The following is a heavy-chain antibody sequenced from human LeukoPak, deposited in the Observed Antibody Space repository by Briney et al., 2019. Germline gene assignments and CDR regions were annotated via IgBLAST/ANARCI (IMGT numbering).Heavy chain of an antibody. J-gene: IGHJ3*02. V-gene: IGHV3-21*04. CDR3: AKTPVSLWGISGSPFVEPFHTFDI. D-gene: IGHD1-26*01. CDR2: ITSGSSHI. Sequence: GGSLRLSCAASGFTFSSYNMNWVRQTPGQGLEWVSSITSGSSHIYYADSVKGRFTISRDNAKNSLYLQMNSLRAEDTAVYYCAKTPVSLWGISGSPFVEPFHTFDIWGQGTMVTVSS. CDR1: GFTFSSYN.